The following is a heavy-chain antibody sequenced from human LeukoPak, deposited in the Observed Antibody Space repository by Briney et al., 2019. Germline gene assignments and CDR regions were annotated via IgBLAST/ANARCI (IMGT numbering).Heavy chain of an antibody. J-gene: IGHJ5*02. Sequence: ASVKVSCKASGYTFTSYYMHWVRQAPGQGLEWMGWINPNSGGTNYAQKFQGRVTMTRDTSISTAYMELSSLRSEDTAVYYCARGGIAAALNWFDPWGQGTLVTVSS. D-gene: IGHD6-13*01. CDR1: GYTFTSYY. CDR2: INPNSGGT. V-gene: IGHV1-2*02. CDR3: ARGGIAAALNWFDP.